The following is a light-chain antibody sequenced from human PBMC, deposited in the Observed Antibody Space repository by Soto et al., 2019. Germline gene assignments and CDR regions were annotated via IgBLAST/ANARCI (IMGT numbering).Light chain of an antibody. CDR2: GDK. CDR1: GSNIGAGFD. Sequence: QSVLTQPPSVSGAPGQRVTISCTGSGSNIGAGFDVHWYQQLPGTAPKLPIYGDKNRPSGVPDRFSGSKSGTSASLAITGLQAEDEADYYCQSYDSSLNEVFGTGTKVTVL. V-gene: IGLV1-40*01. J-gene: IGLJ1*01. CDR3: QSYDSSLNEV.